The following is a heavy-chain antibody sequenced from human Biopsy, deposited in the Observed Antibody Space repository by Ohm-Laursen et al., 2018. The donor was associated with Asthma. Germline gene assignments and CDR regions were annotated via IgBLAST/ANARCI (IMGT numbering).Heavy chain of an antibody. V-gene: IGHV3-30*18. J-gene: IGHJ6*02. Sequence: SLRLSCAASGFTFSSYGMHWVRQAPGKGLEWVAVISYDGSNKYYADSVKGRFTISRDNSKNTLYLQMNSLRAEDTAVYYCAKGFTYGMDVWGQGTTVTVSS. CDR3: AKGFTYGMDV. CDR2: ISYDGSNK. CDR1: GFTFSSYG.